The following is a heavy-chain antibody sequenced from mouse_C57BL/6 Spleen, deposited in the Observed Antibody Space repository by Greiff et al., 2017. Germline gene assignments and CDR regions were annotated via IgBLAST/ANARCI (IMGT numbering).Heavy chain of an antibody. J-gene: IGHJ2*01. CDR1: GYAFSSYW. V-gene: IGHV1-80*01. Sequence: QVQLQQSGAELVKPGASVKISCKASGYAFSSYWMNWVKQRPGKGLEWIGQIYPGDGDTNYNGKFKGKATLTADKSSSTAYMQLSSLTSEDSAVYVCARLEITGDYGDYWGQGTTLTVSS. CDR3: ARLEITGDYGDY. D-gene: IGHD2-4*01. CDR2: IYPGDGDT.